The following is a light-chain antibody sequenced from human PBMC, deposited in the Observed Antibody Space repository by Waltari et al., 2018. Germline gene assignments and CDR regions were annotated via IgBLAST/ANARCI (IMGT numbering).Light chain of an antibody. CDR2: GKD. Sequence: QSVLTQPPSVSGAPGQRITIPCTGSSSNFGAGYAVLWYRQLPGTAPKLLIYGKDKRPAGVPDRVSGPKSGTSASLGITGLQAEDEADYYCQSYDTSLRAVFGGGTKVIVL. V-gene: IGLV1-40*01. CDR3: QSYDTSLRAV. J-gene: IGLJ2*01. CDR1: SSNFGAGYA.